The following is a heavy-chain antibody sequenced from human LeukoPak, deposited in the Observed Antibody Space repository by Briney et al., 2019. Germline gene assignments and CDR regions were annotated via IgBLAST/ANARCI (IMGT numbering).Heavy chain of an antibody. Sequence: SETLSLTCTVSGGSISGSSYYWGWIRQPPGKGLEWIGSIYYSGSTNYNPSLKSRVTISVDTSKNQFSLKLSSVTAADTAVYYCARDNPLGIGYAFDIWGQGTMVTVSS. CDR1: GGSISGSSYY. CDR2: IYYSGST. D-gene: IGHD7-27*01. CDR3: ARDNPLGIGYAFDI. J-gene: IGHJ3*02. V-gene: IGHV4-39*07.